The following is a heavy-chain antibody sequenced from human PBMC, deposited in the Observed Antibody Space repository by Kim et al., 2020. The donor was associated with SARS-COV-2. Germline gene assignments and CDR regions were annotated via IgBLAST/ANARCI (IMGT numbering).Heavy chain of an antibody. Sequence: GGSPRLSCAASGFTFSSYDMHWVRQATGKGLEWVSAIGTAGDTYYPGSVKGRFTISRENAKNSLYLQMNSLRAGDTAVYYCAREAAAVPGYYYYGMDVWGQGTTVTVSS. V-gene: IGHV3-13*01. D-gene: IGHD6-13*01. CDR1: GFTFSSYD. CDR3: AREAAAVPGYYYYGMDV. J-gene: IGHJ6*02. CDR2: IGTAGDT.